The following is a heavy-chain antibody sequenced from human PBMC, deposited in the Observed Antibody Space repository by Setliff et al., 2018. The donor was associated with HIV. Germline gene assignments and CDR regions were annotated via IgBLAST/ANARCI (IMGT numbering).Heavy chain of an antibody. CDR3: ARASPEYYDS. CDR1: GFTFSDYY. V-gene: IGHV3-11*05. J-gene: IGHJ4*02. CDR2: IGSSSRYT. Sequence: GGSLRLSCAASGFTFSDYYMGWIRQAPGKGLEWVSYIGSSSRYTNYAYSVEGRLTISRDNAKNGLYLHMNSLRAEDTAVYYCARASPEYYDSWGQGTLVTVSS.